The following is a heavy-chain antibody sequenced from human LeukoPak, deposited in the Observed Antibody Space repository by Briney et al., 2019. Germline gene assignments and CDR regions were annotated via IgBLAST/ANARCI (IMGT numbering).Heavy chain of an antibody. V-gene: IGHV3-30-3*01. J-gene: IGHJ4*02. CDR1: GFTFSSSA. D-gene: IGHD2-2*01. CDR3: VRGGDCSRITCYRHFDY. Sequence: QPGGSLRLSCAASGFTFSSSATHWVRQAPGKGLEWVTIISSDGNNEDYADSVKGRFTISRDNSKNTLYLQMNSLRAEDAAFYYCVRGGDCSRITCYRHFDYWGQGALVTVSS. CDR2: ISSDGNNE.